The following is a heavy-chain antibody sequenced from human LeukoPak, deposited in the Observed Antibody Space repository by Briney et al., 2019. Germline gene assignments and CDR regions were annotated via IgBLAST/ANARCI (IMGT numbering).Heavy chain of an antibody. CDR1: GFTLNEYG. J-gene: IGHJ4*02. Sequence: SGGSLRLSCAGSGFTLNEYGMHWVRQAPGKGLEWVAVISYDGSNRWYADSVKGRFAISRDNSNNILDLQMNSLRAEDTATYYCAVAPYFGTGTADFWGQGTLVTVSS. V-gene: IGHV3-30*03. CDR2: ISYDGSNR. D-gene: IGHD3-10*01. CDR3: AVAPYFGTGTADF.